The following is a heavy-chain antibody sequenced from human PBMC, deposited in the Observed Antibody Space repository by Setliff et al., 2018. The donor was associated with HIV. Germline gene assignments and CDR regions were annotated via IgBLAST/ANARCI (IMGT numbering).Heavy chain of an antibody. Sequence: SVKVSCKASGGTFSSYAISWVRQAPGQGLEWMGGIIPIFGTANYAQKFQGRVTITADKSTSTAYMELSSLRSEDTAVYYCARDPTPYSEAVAFRFDPWGQGTLVTVSS. CDR2: IIPIFGTA. CDR1: GGTFSSYA. V-gene: IGHV1-69*06. CDR3: ARDPTPYSEAVAFRFDP. J-gene: IGHJ5*02. D-gene: IGHD6-19*01.